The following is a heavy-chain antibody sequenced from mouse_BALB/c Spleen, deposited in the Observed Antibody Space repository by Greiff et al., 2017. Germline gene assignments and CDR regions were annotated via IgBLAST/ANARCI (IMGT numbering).Heavy chain of an antibody. D-gene: IGHD2-14*01. CDR1: GYTFSSYW. J-gene: IGHJ4*01. CDR3: ARNYRYDYAMDY. V-gene: IGHV1-9*01. Sequence: QVQLKESGAELMKPGASVKISCKATGYTFSSYWIEWVKQRPGHGLEWIGEILPGRGSTNYNEKFKGKATFTADTSSNTAYMQLSSLTSEDSAVYYCARNYRYDYAMDYWGQGTSVTVSS. CDR2: ILPGRGST.